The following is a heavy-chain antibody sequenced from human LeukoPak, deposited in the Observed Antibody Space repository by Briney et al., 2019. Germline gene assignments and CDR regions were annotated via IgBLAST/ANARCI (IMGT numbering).Heavy chain of an antibody. CDR3: ASQGSWELSH. J-gene: IGHJ4*02. Sequence: PGGSLRLSCAASGFTVSSNYVSWVRQAPGKGLEWVSYISSSSSTIYYADSVKGRFTISRDNAKNSLYLQMNSLRAEDTAVYYCASQGSWELSHWGQGTLVTVSS. V-gene: IGHV3-48*01. CDR2: ISSSSSTI. D-gene: IGHD1-26*01. CDR1: GFTVSSNY.